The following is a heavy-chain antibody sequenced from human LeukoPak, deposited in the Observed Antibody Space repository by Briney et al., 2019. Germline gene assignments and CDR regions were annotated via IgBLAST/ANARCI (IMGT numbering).Heavy chain of an antibody. CDR1: GYTFTGYY. D-gene: IGHD2-15*01. CDR2: INPNSGGT. Sequence: WASVKVSCKASGYTFTGYYMHWVRPAPGQGLEWMGWINPNSGGTNYAQKFQGRVTMTRDTSISTAYMELSRLRSDDTAVYYCARDIGVVVAGTRATEGGYWGQGTLVTVSS. CDR3: ARDIGVVVAGTRATEGGY. V-gene: IGHV1-2*02. J-gene: IGHJ4*02.